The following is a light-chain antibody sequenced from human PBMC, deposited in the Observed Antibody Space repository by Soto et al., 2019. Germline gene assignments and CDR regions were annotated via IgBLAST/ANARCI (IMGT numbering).Light chain of an antibody. CDR2: GAS. Sequence: EIVMTQSPATLSVSPGERATLSCRASQSVSSNLAWYQQKPGQAPRLLIYGASTRATGIPVRFSGSGSGTEFTLTISSLQSEDFAVYYYQQYNNWPPWTFGQGTKVEIK. V-gene: IGKV3-15*01. CDR3: QQYNNWPPWT. CDR1: QSVSSN. J-gene: IGKJ1*01.